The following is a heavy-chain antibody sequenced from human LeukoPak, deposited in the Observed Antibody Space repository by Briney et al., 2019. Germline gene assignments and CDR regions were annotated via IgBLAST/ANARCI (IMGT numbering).Heavy chain of an antibody. CDR3: AKDRSRSYSSFDA. D-gene: IGHD6-19*01. V-gene: IGHV3-43*01. J-gene: IGHJ4*02. CDR2: IGWTSESK. CDR1: GFTFDEYT. Sequence: AGGSLRLSCAASGFTFDEYTMHWVRQVPGKGLEWVSVIGWTSESKYYLESVKGRFTISRDNSKNSLYLQMNSLRVEDTGFYYCAKDRSRSYSSFDAWGQGTLVAVSS.